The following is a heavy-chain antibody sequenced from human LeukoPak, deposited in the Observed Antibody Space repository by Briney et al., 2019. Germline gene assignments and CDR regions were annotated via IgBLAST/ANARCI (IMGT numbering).Heavy chain of an antibody. Sequence: PGGSLRLSCAASGFTFSSYAMHWVRQAPGKGLEWVAVISYDGSNKYYADSVKGRFTISRDNSKNTLYLQMNSLRAEDTAVYYCATDGKLGYYDTSGFFPDYWGQGTLVTVSS. J-gene: IGHJ4*02. V-gene: IGHV3-30-3*01. CDR3: ATDGKLGYYDTSGFFPDY. CDR2: ISYDGSNK. CDR1: GFTFSSYA. D-gene: IGHD3-22*01.